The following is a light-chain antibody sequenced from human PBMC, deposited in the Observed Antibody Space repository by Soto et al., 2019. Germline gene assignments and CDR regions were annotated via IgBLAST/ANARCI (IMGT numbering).Light chain of an antibody. CDR2: DVS. V-gene: IGLV2-14*03. J-gene: IGLJ1*01. CDR1: SSDVGAYDY. Sequence: QSALTQPASVSGSPGQSITISCNGTSSDVGAYDYVSWYQQHPGEVPKLMIFDVSDRPSGVSNRFSGSKSGNTASLTISGLQAEDEADYYCSSFTTSTSDVFGTGTKLTVL. CDR3: SSFTTSTSDV.